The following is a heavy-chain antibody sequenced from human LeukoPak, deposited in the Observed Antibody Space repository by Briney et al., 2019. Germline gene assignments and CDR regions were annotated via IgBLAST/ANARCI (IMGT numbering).Heavy chain of an antibody. D-gene: IGHD3-22*01. V-gene: IGHV1-2*06. J-gene: IGHJ4*02. CDR2: INPNSGGT. CDR1: GYTFTGYY. CDR3: ASLAFDYYDSSGYEL. Sequence: ASVKVSCKASGYTFTGYYMHWVRQAPGQGLEWMGRINPNSGGTNYAQKFQGRVTMTRDTSISTAYMEPSRLRSDDTAVYYCASLAFDYYDSSGYELWGQGTLVTVSS.